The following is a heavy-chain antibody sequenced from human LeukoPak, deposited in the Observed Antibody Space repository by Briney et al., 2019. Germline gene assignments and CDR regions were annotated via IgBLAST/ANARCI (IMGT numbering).Heavy chain of an antibody. D-gene: IGHD1-26*01. Sequence: GGSLRLSCAASGFTFSSYGMHWVRQAPGKGLEWVAFIRYDGSNKYYADSVKGRFTISRDNSKNTLYLQMNSLRAEDTAVYYCAKDQATVGAPMDYRGQGTLVTVSS. CDR3: AKDQATVGAPMDY. V-gene: IGHV3-30*02. CDR2: IRYDGSNK. CDR1: GFTFSSYG. J-gene: IGHJ4*02.